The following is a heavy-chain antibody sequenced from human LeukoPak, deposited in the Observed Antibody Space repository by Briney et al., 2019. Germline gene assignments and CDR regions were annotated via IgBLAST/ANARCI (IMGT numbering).Heavy chain of an antibody. CDR1: GYTFTGYY. CDR2: INPNSGGT. CDR3: ARDGRLVERFLEWLLHYYYMDV. V-gene: IGHV1-2*02. D-gene: IGHD3-3*01. Sequence: ASVKVSCKASGYTFTGYYMHWVRQAPGQGLEWMGWINPNSGGTNYAQKFQGRVTMTRDTSISTAYMELSRLRSDDTAVYYCARDGRLVERFLEWLLHYYYMDVWGKGTTVTVSS. J-gene: IGHJ6*03.